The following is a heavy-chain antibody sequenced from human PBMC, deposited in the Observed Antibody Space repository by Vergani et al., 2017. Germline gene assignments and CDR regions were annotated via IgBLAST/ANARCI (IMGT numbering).Heavy chain of an antibody. J-gene: IGHJ6*02. CDR1: GGSISSYY. V-gene: IGHV4-59*01. CDR3: ARDRGVVGATTGGMGV. D-gene: IGHD1-26*01. CDR2: IYYSGST. Sequence: QVQLQESGPGLVKPSETLSLTCTVSGGSISSYYWSWIRQPPGKGLEWIGYIYYSGSTNYNPSLKSRVTISVDTSKNQFSLKLSSVTAADTAVYYCARDRGVVGATTGGMGVWGQGTTVTVSS.